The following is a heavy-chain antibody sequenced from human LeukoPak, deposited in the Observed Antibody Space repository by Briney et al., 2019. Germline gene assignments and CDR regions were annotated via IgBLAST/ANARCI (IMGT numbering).Heavy chain of an antibody. CDR3: AKDPEKEYSYGYLRVDY. D-gene: IGHD5-18*01. CDR1: GFTFSSYG. Sequence: GGSLRLSCAASGFTFSSYGMHWVRQAPGKGLEWVAFIRYDGSNKYYADSVKGRLTISRDNSKNTLYLQMNSLRAEDTAVYYCAKDPEKEYSYGYLRVDYWGQGTLVTVSS. J-gene: IGHJ4*02. V-gene: IGHV3-30*02. CDR2: IRYDGSNK.